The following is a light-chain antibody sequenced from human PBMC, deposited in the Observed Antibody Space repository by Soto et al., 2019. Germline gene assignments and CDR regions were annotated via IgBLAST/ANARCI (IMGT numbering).Light chain of an antibody. CDR2: EAS. CDR3: QQHDSLPRT. CDR1: QRGSSY. V-gene: IGKV3-11*01. Sequence: EIVLTQWPAILSLSPWETPTLSCRASQRGSSYLDWYQQRPGQAPRLLIDEASNRATGSPARFRGSGSGTDFTLTSSSLGPEDFATYYCQQHDSLPRTFGGGTKVEIK. J-gene: IGKJ4*01.